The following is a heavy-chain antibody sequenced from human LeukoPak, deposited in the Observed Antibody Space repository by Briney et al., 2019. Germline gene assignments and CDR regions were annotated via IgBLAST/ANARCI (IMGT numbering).Heavy chain of an antibody. CDR1: GFIFSNYW. CDR3: ARDPTSSWETAFDI. Sequence: PGGSLRLSCEASGFIFSNYWMHWVRHAPGKGLAWVSRINTDGSSTSYADSVKGRFTISRDNARNTLYLQMNRLRAEDTAVYYCARDPTSSWETAFDIWGQGTVVTVSS. V-gene: IGHV3-74*01. CDR2: INTDGSST. D-gene: IGHD1-26*01. J-gene: IGHJ3*02.